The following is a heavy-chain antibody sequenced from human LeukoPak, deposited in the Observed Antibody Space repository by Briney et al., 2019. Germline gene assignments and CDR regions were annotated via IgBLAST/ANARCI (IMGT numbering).Heavy chain of an antibody. J-gene: IGHJ3*02. CDR1: GGSFSGYY. V-gene: IGHV4-34*01. CDR2: IRHSGST. Sequence: SETLSLTCAVYGGSFSGYYWSGIRQPPGKGLEWIGEIRHSGSTSYNPSLKSRVTISVDTSKNQFSLKLSSVTAADTAVYYCAREGRRYCSGGSCYSSMRDAFDIWGQGTMVTVSS. D-gene: IGHD2-15*01. CDR3: AREGRRYCSGGSCYSSMRDAFDI.